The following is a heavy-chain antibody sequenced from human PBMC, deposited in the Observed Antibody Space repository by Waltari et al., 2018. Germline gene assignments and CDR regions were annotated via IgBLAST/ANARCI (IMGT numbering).Heavy chain of an antibody. Sequence: QVQLQQSGPGLVKPSPTLSLTCAVSGDSLFTTSVAWNWIRQSPSRGLEWLGRTDDRSKWRNDYALSVKGRITVNPDTSKNHFSLQLDSVTPDDTAVYYCARGKFTAFDIWGQGTMVTVSS. V-gene: IGHV6-1*01. CDR2: TDDRSKWRN. CDR3: ARGKFTAFDI. CDR1: GDSLFTTSVA. J-gene: IGHJ3*02.